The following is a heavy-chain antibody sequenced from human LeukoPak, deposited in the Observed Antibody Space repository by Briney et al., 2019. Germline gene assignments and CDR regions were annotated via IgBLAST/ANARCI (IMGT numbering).Heavy chain of an antibody. CDR2: ISSNGGST. CDR1: GFTFSSYA. Sequence: GGSLRLSCSASGFTFSSYAMHWVRQAPGKGLEYVSAISSNGGSTYYADSVKGRFTISRGNSKNTLYLQMSSLRAEDTAVYYCVKGIAVAPGGWFDPWGQGTLVTVSS. J-gene: IGHJ5*02. V-gene: IGHV3-64D*06. CDR3: VKGIAVAPGGWFDP. D-gene: IGHD6-19*01.